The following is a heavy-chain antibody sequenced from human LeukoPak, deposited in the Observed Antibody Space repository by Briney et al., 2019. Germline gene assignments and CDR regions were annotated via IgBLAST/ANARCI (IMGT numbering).Heavy chain of an antibody. D-gene: IGHD6-19*01. Sequence: TGGSLRLSCAASGFTFSRYWMSWVRQAPGKGLEWVANIKQDGSERNYVDSVEGRFTISRDNAKNTLYLQMNSLRAEDTAVYYCAKDEIAVAGTGYFDYWGQGTLVTVSS. CDR2: IKQDGSER. CDR3: AKDEIAVAGTGYFDY. V-gene: IGHV3-7*03. CDR1: GFTFSRYW. J-gene: IGHJ4*02.